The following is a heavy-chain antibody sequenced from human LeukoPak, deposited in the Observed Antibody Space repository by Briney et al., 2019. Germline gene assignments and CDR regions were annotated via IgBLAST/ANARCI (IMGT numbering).Heavy chain of an antibody. CDR1: GGTFSSYA. CDR2: IIPIFGTA. D-gene: IGHD6-6*01. CDR3: ARVAGSSPDYFDY. J-gene: IGHJ4*02. Sequence: SVKVSCTASGGTFSSYAISWVRQAPGQGLEWMGGIIPIFGTANYAQKFQGRVTITADESTSTAYMELSSLRSEDTAVYYCARVAGSSPDYFDYWGQGTLVTVPS. V-gene: IGHV1-69*13.